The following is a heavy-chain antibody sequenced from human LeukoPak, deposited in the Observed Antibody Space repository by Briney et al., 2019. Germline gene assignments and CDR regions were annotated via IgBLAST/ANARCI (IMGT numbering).Heavy chain of an antibody. CDR2: INADNGNT. CDR1: GYTFTKYA. Sequence: ASVKVSCKASGYTFTKYAMHWVRQAPGQRLEWMGWINADNGNTKYSQKFQGRVTITRDTSASTAYMELSSLRSEDTAVYYCARARRDPWQWLSADAFDIWGQGTMVTVSS. D-gene: IGHD6-19*01. V-gene: IGHV1-3*01. CDR3: ARARRDPWQWLSADAFDI. J-gene: IGHJ3*02.